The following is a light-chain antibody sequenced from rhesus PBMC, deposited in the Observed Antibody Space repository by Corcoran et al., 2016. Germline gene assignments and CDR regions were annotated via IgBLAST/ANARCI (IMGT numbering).Light chain of an antibody. V-gene: IGLV2S7*01. CDR2: GVS. CDR1: SSDVGGYNY. Sequence: QAAPTQPPSVSGSPGQSVTISCTGTSSDVGGYNYVSWYQQHPGKAPKLMIYGVSKRPSGVSDRFSGSKSGNTASLTISGLQTEDEADYYFYSYTTSRTFIFGAGTRLTVL. CDR3: YSYTTSRTFI. J-gene: IGLJ1*01.